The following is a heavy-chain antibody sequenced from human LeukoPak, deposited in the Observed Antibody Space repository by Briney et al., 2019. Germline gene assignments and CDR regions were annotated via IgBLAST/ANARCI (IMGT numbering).Heavy chain of an antibody. CDR2: TYYRSTWYN. CDR1: GDIVSSNSVT. CDR3: ARRLTQYDCFDP. V-gene: IGHV6-1*01. D-gene: IGHD2-2*01. Sequence: SQTLSLTCAISGDIVSSNSVTWNWIRQSPSRGLEWLGRTYYRSTWYNDYAVSVRGRITVNPDTSKNQFSLHLNSVTPEDAAVYYCARRLTQYDCFDPWGQGILVTVSS. J-gene: IGHJ5*02.